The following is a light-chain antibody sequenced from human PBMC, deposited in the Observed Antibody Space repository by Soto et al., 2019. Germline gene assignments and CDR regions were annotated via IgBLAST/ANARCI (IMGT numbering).Light chain of an antibody. CDR1: QSVSTS. Sequence: DIQLTQSPSSLSASVGDRVIITCRASQSVSTSLNWYRQKPGKAPELLIYDASNLQSGVPSRFDGSESGADFTLTISSLQPEDFATYYCQQSHAFPYTFGQGTKLDIK. CDR3: QQSHAFPYT. J-gene: IGKJ2*01. V-gene: IGKV1-39*01. CDR2: DAS.